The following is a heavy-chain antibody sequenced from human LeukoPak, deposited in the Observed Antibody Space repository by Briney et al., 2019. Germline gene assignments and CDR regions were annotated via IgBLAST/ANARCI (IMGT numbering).Heavy chain of an antibody. V-gene: IGHV4-30-4*01. Sequence: SQTLSLTCTVSGGSISSGDYYWCWIRQPPGKVLEWIGYIYYSGSTYYNPSLKSRVTISVDTSKNQFSLKLSSVTAADTAVYYCARDQEYSSSHISDAFDIWGQGTMVTVSS. CDR2: IYYSGST. CDR1: GGSISSGDYY. J-gene: IGHJ3*02. D-gene: IGHD6-13*01. CDR3: ARDQEYSSSHISDAFDI.